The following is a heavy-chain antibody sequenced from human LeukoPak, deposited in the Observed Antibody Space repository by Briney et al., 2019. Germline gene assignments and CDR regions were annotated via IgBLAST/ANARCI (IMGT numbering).Heavy chain of an antibody. J-gene: IGHJ5*02. CDR3: ARGNGVLRFLEWLLYASHNWFDP. V-gene: IGHV1-8*01. CDR2: MNPNSGNT. Sequence: GASVKVSCKASGGTFTSYDINWVRQATGQGLEWMGWMNPNSGNTGYAQKFQGRVTMTRNTSISTAYMELSSLRSEDTAVYYCARGNGVLRFLEWLLYASHNWFDPWGQGTLVTVSS. CDR1: GGTFTSYD. D-gene: IGHD3-3*01.